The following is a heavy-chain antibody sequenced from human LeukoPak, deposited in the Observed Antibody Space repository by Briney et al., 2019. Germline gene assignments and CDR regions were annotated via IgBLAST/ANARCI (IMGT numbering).Heavy chain of an antibody. D-gene: IGHD4-23*01. CDR1: GFTFSSYA. CDR3: AKSGAGGSFDY. J-gene: IGHJ4*02. V-gene: IGHV3-23*01. Sequence: GGSLRLSCAASGFTFSSYAMSWVRRAPGKGLEWVSAISGGGSTYYADSVKGRFTISRDNSKNTLYLQMNSLRAADTAVYYCAKSGAGGSFDYWGQGTLVTVSS. CDR2: ISGGGST.